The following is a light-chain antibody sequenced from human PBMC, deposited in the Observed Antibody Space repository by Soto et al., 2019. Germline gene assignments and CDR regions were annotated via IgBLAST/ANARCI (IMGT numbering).Light chain of an antibody. CDR2: GTS. Sequence: EIVMTQSPATLSVSPGERATLSCRASHRVSSYLAWYQQKPGQAPRLLIYGTSTRATGIPARFSGSGSGTEFTLTISSLQSEDFAVYYCQQYNNWPLTFGAGTKVHIK. J-gene: IGKJ4*01. CDR3: QQYNNWPLT. V-gene: IGKV3-15*01. CDR1: HRVSSY.